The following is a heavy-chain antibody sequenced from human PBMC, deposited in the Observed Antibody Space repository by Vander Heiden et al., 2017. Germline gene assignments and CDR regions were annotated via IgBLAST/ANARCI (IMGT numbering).Heavy chain of an antibody. J-gene: IGHJ4*02. CDR1: GGSFSGYY. CDR2: INHSGRT. D-gene: IGHD2-2*01. CDR3: AGRYRYCSSTSCYYFDY. Sequence: QVQLQQWGAGLLKPSETLSLTCAVYGGSFSGYYWSWIRQPPGKGLEWIGEINHSGRTNYNPSLKSRVTISVDTSKNQFSLKLSSVTAADTAVYYCAGRYRYCSSTSCYYFDYWGQGTRVTVSS. V-gene: IGHV4-34*01.